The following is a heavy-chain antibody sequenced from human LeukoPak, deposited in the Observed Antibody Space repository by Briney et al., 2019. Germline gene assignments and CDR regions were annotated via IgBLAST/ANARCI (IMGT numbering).Heavy chain of an antibody. D-gene: IGHD2-2*01. Sequence: SETLSLTCTVSGGSISSYYWSWIRQPPGKGLEWIGYIYYSGSTNYNPSLKSRVTISVDRSKNQFSLKLMSVTAADTAAYYCARDVRDSVVPAASYYYGMDVWGQGTTVTVSS. CDR2: IYYSGST. V-gene: IGHV4-59*12. CDR3: ARDVRDSVVPAASYYYGMDV. J-gene: IGHJ6*02. CDR1: GGSISSYY.